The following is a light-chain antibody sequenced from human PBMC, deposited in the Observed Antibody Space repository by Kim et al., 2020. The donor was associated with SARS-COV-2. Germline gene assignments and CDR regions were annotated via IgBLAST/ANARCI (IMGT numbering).Light chain of an antibody. Sequence: SESPGQTASVTCSGDKLGDKYACWYQQKPGQSPVLVIYQDSKRPSGIPGRFSGSNSGNTATLTISGTQAMDEADYYCQAWDSSTVVFGGGTKLTVL. CDR1: KLGDKY. V-gene: IGLV3-1*01. CDR2: QDS. CDR3: QAWDSSTVV. J-gene: IGLJ2*01.